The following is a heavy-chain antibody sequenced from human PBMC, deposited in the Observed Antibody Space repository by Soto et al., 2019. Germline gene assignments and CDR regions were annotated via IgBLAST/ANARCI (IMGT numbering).Heavy chain of an antibody. CDR3: ARDTGDGTFDF. D-gene: IGHD7-27*01. CDR1: GYTFSSYA. V-gene: IGHV1-3*01. CDR2: INAGYGNT. J-gene: IGHJ4*02. Sequence: GASVKVSCKASGYTFSSYAMHWVRQAPGQRLEWMGWINAGYGNTKSSQKFQDRVATSRDTSASTAYMEPTSLRSEDTAVYYCARDTGDGTFDFWGQGTLVTVSS.